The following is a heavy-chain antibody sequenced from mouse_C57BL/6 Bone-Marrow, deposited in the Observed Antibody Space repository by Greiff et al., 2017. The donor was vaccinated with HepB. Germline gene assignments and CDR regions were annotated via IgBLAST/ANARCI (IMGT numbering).Heavy chain of an antibody. CDR1: GFNFKNTY. J-gene: IGHJ2*01. CDR3: ASGSSTIYDLDY. CDR2: IDPASGNT. V-gene: IGHV14-3*01. Sequence: EVQLQQSVAELVRPGASVKLSCTASGFNFKNTYMHWVKQRPEQGLEWIGRIDPASGNTKYAPKFQGKATLTADTSSNTAYLQLSSLTSEDTAIDYCASGSSTIYDLDYWGQGTAPTVTA. D-gene: IGHD1-3*01.